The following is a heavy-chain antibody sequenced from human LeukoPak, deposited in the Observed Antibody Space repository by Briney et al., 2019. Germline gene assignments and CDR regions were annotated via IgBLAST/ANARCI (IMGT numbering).Heavy chain of an antibody. D-gene: IGHD3-22*01. V-gene: IGHV1-69*08. CDR2: FLPVFGTA. J-gene: IGHJ4*02. Sequence: ASVKVSCQAPEGTFSNFTITWVRQAPGQGLEWMGRFLPVFGTANYAQKFQGRATFTADISTRTAYMEFNSLRSDDTAVYFCARRFYYDRIGYSEYWGQGTLISVSS. CDR1: EGTFSNFT. CDR3: ARRFYYDRIGYSEY.